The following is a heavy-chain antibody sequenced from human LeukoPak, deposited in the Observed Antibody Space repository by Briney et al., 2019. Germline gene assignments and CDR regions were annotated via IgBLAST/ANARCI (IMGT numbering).Heavy chain of an antibody. CDR1: GFTFSVSA. J-gene: IGHJ4*02. V-gene: IGHV3-73*01. Sequence: GALRLSCAASGFTFSVSAIHWVRQASGKGLERVGRIRTKTNRYATAYAASVKGRFTVSRNDSKNTAFLQMNSLKTEDTAVYYCTRLDYGSDYWGQGTLVTVSS. D-gene: IGHD3-10*01. CDR3: TRLDYGSDY. CDR2: IRTKTNRYAT.